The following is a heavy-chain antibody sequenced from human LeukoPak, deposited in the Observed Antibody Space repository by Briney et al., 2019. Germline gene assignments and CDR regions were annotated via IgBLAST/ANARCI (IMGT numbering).Heavy chain of an antibody. J-gene: IGHJ4*02. CDR2: ISGSGGST. Sequence: GGSLRLSCAASGFTFSSYAMSWVRQAPGKGLEWVSAISGSGGSTYYADSVKGRLTISRDNSKNTLYLQMNSLRAEDTAVYYCAKSYGSGPVWDYWGQGTLVTVSS. V-gene: IGHV3-23*01. CDR3: AKSYGSGPVWDY. D-gene: IGHD3-10*01. CDR1: GFTFSSYA.